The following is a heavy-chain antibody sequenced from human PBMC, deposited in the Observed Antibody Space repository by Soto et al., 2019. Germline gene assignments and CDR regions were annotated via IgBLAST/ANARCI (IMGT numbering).Heavy chain of an antibody. CDR2: ITGYNGNT. CDR1: GYSFTTYG. Sequence: QVQLVQSGGEVKKPGASVKVSCKTSGYSFTTYGISWVRKAPGQGLEWMGWITGYNGNTHYAPKFQGRASMTTDTSTSTAYIELRSLRSDDTAVYYCAREGPAPYYYYGMDVWGQGTTVTVSS. CDR3: AREGPAPYYYYGMDV. V-gene: IGHV1-18*01. J-gene: IGHJ6*02.